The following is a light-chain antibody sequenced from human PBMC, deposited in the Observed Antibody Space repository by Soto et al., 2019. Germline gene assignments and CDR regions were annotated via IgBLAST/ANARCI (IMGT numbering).Light chain of an antibody. CDR3: QLSYRLPLT. J-gene: IGKJ4*01. CDR2: SAS. Sequence: DIQMTQSPSSLSAFVGDSVTITCHASQRISTFLNWYHQKPGKAPKLLIYSASYLQSGVPSNFSGSGSGTDFTLSIVTLQPEDFGTYFCQLSYRLPLTFGGGPKVEI. CDR1: QRISTF. V-gene: IGKV1-39*01.